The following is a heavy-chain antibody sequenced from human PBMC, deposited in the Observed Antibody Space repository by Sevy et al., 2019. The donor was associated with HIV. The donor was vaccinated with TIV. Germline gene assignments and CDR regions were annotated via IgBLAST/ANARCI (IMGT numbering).Heavy chain of an antibody. CDR1: GFTFSSYW. V-gene: IGHV3-74*01. Sequence: GGSLRLSCAASGFTFSSYWMHWVRQAPGKGLVWVSRINSDGSSTSYADSVKGRFTISRDNAKNTLYLQMNSLRAEDTAGYYCARDLVAAAGVYYYYMDVWGKGTTVTVSS. J-gene: IGHJ6*03. CDR3: ARDLVAAAGVYYYYMDV. CDR2: INSDGSST. D-gene: IGHD6-13*01.